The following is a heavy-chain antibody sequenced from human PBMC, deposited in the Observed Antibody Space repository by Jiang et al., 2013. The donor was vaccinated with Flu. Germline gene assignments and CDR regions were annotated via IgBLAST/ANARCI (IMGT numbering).Heavy chain of an antibody. V-gene: IGHV4-34*01. CDR2: TTQFGIT. J-gene: IGHJ4*02. Sequence: LLKPSETLSLTCAVYDGPLDNHFWNWIRQPPGKGLEWIGATTQFGITNYNPSFKSRVTFSMSTSKRQISLSLTSLSAADTATYYCARGPSCTTTACSETLALDFWGPGTLVTVSS. D-gene: IGHD2-8*01. CDR1: DGPLDNHF. CDR3: ARGPSCTTTACSETLALDF.